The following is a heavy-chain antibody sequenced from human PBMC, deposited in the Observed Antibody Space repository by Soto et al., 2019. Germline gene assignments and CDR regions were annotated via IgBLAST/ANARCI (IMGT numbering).Heavy chain of an antibody. Sequence: PGGSLRLSCAASGFTFSSYGMHWVRQAPGKGLEWVAVISYDGSNKYYADSVKGRFTISRDNSKNTLYLQMNSLRAEDTAVYYCAKGDYADYYYGMDVWGQGTTVTVSS. D-gene: IGHD4-17*01. J-gene: IGHJ6*02. CDR1: GFTFSSYG. V-gene: IGHV3-30*18. CDR2: ISYDGSNK. CDR3: AKGDYADYYYGMDV.